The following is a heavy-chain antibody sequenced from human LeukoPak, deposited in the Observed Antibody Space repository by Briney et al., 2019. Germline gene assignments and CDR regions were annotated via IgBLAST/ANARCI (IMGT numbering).Heavy chain of an antibody. CDR2: ISGNGGST. V-gene: IGHV3-23*01. CDR1: GFTFSSYA. Sequence: GGSLRLSCAPSGFTFSSYAMSWVRQAPGKGLEWVSAISGNGGSTYYADSVKGRFTISRDNSKNTLYLQMNSLRAEDTAVYYCAKIPRKTFDYWGQGTLVTVSS. J-gene: IGHJ4*02. CDR3: AKIPRKTFDY.